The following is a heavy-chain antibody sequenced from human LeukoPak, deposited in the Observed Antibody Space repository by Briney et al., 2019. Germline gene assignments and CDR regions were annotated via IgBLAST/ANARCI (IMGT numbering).Heavy chain of an antibody. Sequence: ASVKVSCKASGYTFTGYYLHWLRQAPGQGLEWMGWMNPNSGNTGYAQKFQGRVTMTRNTSISTAYMELSSLRSEDTAVYYCARARVQLWLRHYGMDVWGQGTTVTVSS. CDR1: GYTFTGYY. V-gene: IGHV1-8*02. D-gene: IGHD5-18*01. CDR2: MNPNSGNT. J-gene: IGHJ6*02. CDR3: ARARVQLWLRHYGMDV.